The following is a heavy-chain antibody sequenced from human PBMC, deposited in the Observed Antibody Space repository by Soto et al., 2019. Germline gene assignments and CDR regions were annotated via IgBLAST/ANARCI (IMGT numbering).Heavy chain of an antibody. CDR3: ARDPGSSSWHGMDV. J-gene: IGHJ6*02. D-gene: IGHD6-6*01. CDR1: CYTFSSYG. CDR2: ISAYNGNT. V-gene: IGHV1-18*01. Sequence: GASVKVSCKASCYTFSSYGISWVRQAPGQGLEWMGWISAYNGNTNYARKLQGRVTMTTDTSTSTAYMELRSLRSDDTAVYYCARDPGSSSWHGMDVWGQGTTVTVSS.